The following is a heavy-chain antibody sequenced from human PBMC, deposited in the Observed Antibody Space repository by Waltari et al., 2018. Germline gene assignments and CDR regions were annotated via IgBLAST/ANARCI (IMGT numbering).Heavy chain of an antibody. V-gene: IGHV3-9*01. J-gene: IGHJ5*02. CDR3: AKAYYYGSGSPVPLFDP. D-gene: IGHD3-10*01. CDR1: GFTFDAYA. Sequence: EVQLVESGGGLVQPGRSLRLSCAASGFTFDAYAMHWVRQAPGKGLEWVSGISWNSGSIGYADSVKGRFTISRDNAKNSLYLQMNSLRAEDTALYYCAKAYYYGSGSPVPLFDPWGQGTLVTVSS. CDR2: ISWNSGSI.